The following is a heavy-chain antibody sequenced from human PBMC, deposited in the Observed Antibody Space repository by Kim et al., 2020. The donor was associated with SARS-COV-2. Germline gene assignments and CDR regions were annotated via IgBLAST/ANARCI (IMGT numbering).Heavy chain of an antibody. J-gene: IGHJ6*03. V-gene: IGHV6-1*01. CDR2: TYYRSKWYN. Sequence: SQTLSLTCDISGDSVSSNTVAWNWIRQSPLRGLEWLGRTYYRSKWYNDYAESVKSRITINPDTTKNQFSLQLNSVTPEDTAVYYCARDFIKGRAPRPPYYYYMDVWDKGTTVTVSS. D-gene: IGHD6-6*01. CDR1: GDSVSSNTVA. CDR3: ARDFIKGRAPRPPYYYYMDV.